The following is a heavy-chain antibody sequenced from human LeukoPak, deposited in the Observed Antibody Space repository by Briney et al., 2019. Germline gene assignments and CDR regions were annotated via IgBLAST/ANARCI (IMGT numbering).Heavy chain of an antibody. CDR2: MNPNSGNT. D-gene: IGHD3-3*01. CDR1: GYTFTSYD. V-gene: IGHV1-8*01. CDR3: ARDQYDFWSGYYRGVDY. J-gene: IGHJ4*02. Sequence: ASVKVSCKASGYTFTSYDINWVRQATGQGLEWMGWMNPNSGNTGYAQKFQGRVTMTRNTSISTAYMELSSLRSEDTAVYYCARDQYDFWSGYYRGVDYWGQGTLVTVSS.